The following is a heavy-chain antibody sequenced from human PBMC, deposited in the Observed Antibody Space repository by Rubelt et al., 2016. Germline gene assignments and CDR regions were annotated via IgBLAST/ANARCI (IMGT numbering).Heavy chain of an antibody. Sequence: VQLLESGGGLVQPGGSLRLSCVASGFTFSSYGMHWVRQAPGKGLEWVAFIRYDGSIKYYADSVKGRFTISRDNSKNTLYLQMNSLRVEDTAVYHCARDGGSTGVNNWLDSWGQGTLVIVSS. CDR1: GFTFSSYG. CDR2: IRYDGSIK. V-gene: IGHV3-30*02. CDR3: ARDGGSTGVNNWLDS. J-gene: IGHJ5*01. D-gene: IGHD2-2*01.